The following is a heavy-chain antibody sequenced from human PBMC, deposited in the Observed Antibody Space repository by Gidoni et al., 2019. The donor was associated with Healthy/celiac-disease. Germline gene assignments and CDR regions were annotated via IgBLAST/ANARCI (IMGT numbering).Heavy chain of an antibody. CDR1: GFPFSSYG. Sequence: QVQLVESGGGVVQPGRSLRLSCAASGFPFSSYGMHWVRQAPGKGLEWVAVISYDGSNKYYADSVKGRFTISRDNSKNTLYLQMNSLRAEDTAVYYCAKDLPLGFGELPLNWFDPWGQGTLVTVSS. CDR2: ISYDGSNK. V-gene: IGHV3-30*18. D-gene: IGHD3-10*01. J-gene: IGHJ5*02. CDR3: AKDLPLGFGELPLNWFDP.